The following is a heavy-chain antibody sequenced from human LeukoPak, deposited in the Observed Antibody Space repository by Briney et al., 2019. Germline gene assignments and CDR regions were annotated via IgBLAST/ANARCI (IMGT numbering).Heavy chain of an antibody. CDR2: IYISGNT. V-gene: IGHV4-4*07. J-gene: IGHJ6*03. Sequence: SETLALTCNVSGGSTSSYDWSWVRLPAGKGLEWIGRIYISGNTNYNPSLKSRVTMSVDTSKKQFSLKLSSVTAADTAIYYCARDLRGSGSYHIYYYMDVWGKGTTVTVSS. D-gene: IGHD3-10*01. CDR3: ARDLRGSGSYHIYYYMDV. CDR1: GGSTSSYD.